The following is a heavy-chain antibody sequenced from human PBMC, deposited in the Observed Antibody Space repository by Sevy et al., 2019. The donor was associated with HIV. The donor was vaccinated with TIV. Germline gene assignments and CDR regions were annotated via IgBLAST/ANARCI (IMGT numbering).Heavy chain of an antibody. CDR2: ISGADSST. Sequence: GGSLRLSCAASGFTFSSYAMNWVRQAPGKGLQWVSAISGADSSTHYADSVKGRFTISRDNSKNTLYLQMNSLRAEDTAIYYCAKVVVVIIGDAFEIWGQGTMVTVSS. CDR3: AKVVVVIIGDAFEI. V-gene: IGHV3-23*01. J-gene: IGHJ3*02. D-gene: IGHD3-22*01. CDR1: GFTFSSYA.